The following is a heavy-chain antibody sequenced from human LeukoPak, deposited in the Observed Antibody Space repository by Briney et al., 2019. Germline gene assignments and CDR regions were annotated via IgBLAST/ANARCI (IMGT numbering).Heavy chain of an antibody. CDR3: AKDNAYYYADY. D-gene: IGHD3-10*01. CDR1: GFTFSSYA. J-gene: IGHJ4*02. Sequence: GRSLRLSCAASGFTFSSYAMHWVRQAPGKGLEWVAVISYDGRNKYYADSVKGRFTISRDNSKNTLYLQMNSLRAEDTAVYYCAKDNAYYYADYWSQGTLVTVSS. CDR2: ISYDGRNK. V-gene: IGHV3-30*04.